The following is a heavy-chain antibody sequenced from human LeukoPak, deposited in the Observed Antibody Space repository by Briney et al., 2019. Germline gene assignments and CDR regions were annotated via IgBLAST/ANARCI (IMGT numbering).Heavy chain of an antibody. D-gene: IGHD6-19*01. CDR1: GYSFTSYW. Sequence: GESLNISCKGSGYSFTSYWIGWVRQMPGKGLEWMGIIYPGDSDTSYSPSFQGQVTNSAAKSISTTYLQWSSLKASDTAMYYCARQTAVAATDYWGQGTLVTVSS. V-gene: IGHV5-51*01. CDR2: IYPGDSDT. J-gene: IGHJ4*02. CDR3: ARQTAVAATDY.